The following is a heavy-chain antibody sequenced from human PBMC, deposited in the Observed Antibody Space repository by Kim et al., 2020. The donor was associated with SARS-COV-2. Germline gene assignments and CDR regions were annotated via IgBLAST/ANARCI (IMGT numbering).Heavy chain of an antibody. Sequence: NFNTTLKRRVTISVGTSKNQFSGKLSSVTAADTAVYYCERLEAVAGTCDYWGQGTLVTVSS. D-gene: IGHD6-19*01. CDR3: ERLEAVAGTCDY. J-gene: IGHJ4*02. V-gene: IGHV4-61*07.